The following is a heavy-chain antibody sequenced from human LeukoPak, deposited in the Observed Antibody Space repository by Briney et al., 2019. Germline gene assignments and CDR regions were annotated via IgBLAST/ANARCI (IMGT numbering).Heavy chain of an antibody. Sequence: GGSLRLSCAASGFPFSRYAMNWVRQAPGKGLEWVSAISGRGGSTYYADSVKGRFTISRDNSKNTLYLQMNSLRAEDTAVYYCAGGPTMAAEYYFDYWGQGTLITVSS. CDR3: AGGPTMAAEYYFDY. D-gene: IGHD1-26*01. CDR2: ISGRGGST. J-gene: IGHJ4*02. V-gene: IGHV3-23*01. CDR1: GFPFSRYA.